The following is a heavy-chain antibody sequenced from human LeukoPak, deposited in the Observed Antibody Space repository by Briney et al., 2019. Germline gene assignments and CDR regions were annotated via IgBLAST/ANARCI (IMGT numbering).Heavy chain of an antibody. CDR1: GFTFSSYA. CDR2: ISGSGGST. D-gene: IGHD3-3*01. CDR3: AKGSGAHYDFWSGYRYYYYGMDV. J-gene: IGHJ6*02. Sequence: GGSLRLSCAASGFTFSSYAMSWVRQAPGKGLEWVSAISGSGGSTYYADSVKGRFTISRDNSKNTLHLQMNSLRAEDTAVYYCAKGSGAHYDFWSGYRYYYYGMDVWGQGTTVTVSS. V-gene: IGHV3-23*01.